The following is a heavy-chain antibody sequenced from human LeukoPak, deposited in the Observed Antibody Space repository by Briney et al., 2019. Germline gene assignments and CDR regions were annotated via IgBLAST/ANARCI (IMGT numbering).Heavy chain of an antibody. CDR3: AKSNSESQTTVGN. J-gene: IGHJ4*02. V-gene: IGHV3-33*06. D-gene: IGHD1-26*01. Sequence: GGSLRLSCAASGFTFNTYGMHWVRQAPGKWLEWVAVIWSDGTHKYYSDSVEGRFTISRDNSKNTLYLEMNSLRVEDTAVYYCAKSNSESQTTVGNWGQGTLVTVSS. CDR2: IWSDGTHK. CDR1: GFTFNTYG.